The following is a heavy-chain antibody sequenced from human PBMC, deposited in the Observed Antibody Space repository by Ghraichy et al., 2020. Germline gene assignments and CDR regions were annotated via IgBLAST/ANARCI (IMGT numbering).Heavy chain of an antibody. J-gene: IGHJ6*02. CDR2: INHSGST. V-gene: IGHV4-34*01. Sequence: SETLSLTCAVYGGSFSGYYWSWIRQPPGKGLEWIGEINHSGSTNYNPSLKSRVTISVDTSKNQFSLKLSSVTAADTAVYYCAPVDGGRSSSHYYGMDVWGQGTTVTISS. D-gene: IGHD6-6*01. CDR1: GGSFSGYY. CDR3: APVDGGRSSSHYYGMDV.